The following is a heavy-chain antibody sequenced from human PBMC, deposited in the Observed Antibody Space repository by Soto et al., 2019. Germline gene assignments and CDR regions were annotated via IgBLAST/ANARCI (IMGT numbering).Heavy chain of an antibody. CDR3: AKDRRSSSSFDY. CDR2: ISHDGSNK. J-gene: IGHJ4*02. CDR1: GFTFRNYG. V-gene: IGHV3-30*18. D-gene: IGHD6-6*01. Sequence: GGSLRLSCAASGFTFRNYGMHWVRQAPGKGLEWVAVISHDGSNKCYVESVKGRFTISRDNSKNTLYLQMNSLRVEDTAVYYCAKDRRSSSSFDYWGQGSLVTVSS.